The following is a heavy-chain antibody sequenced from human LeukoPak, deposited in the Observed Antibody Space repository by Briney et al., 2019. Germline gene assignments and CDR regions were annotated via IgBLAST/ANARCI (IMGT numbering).Heavy chain of an antibody. CDR2: IIPILGIA. CDR3: ARAGIAAAIFDF. CDR1: GGTFTSYA. D-gene: IGHD6-13*01. V-gene: IGHV1-69*04. J-gene: IGHJ4*02. Sequence: SVNVSRKASGGTFTSYAISWVRHAPERGLEWMGRIIPILGIANYAQKFQGRVTITADKSTSTAYMELSSLRSEDTAVYYWARAGIAAAIFDFWGQGTLVTVSS.